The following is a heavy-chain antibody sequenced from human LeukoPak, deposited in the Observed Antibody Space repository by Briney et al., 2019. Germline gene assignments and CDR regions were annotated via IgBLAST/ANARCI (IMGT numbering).Heavy chain of an antibody. CDR1: GFTFSSYA. Sequence: PGGSLRLSCAASGFTFSSYAMHWVRQAPGKGLEWVAVISYDGSNKYYADSVKGRFTISRDNSKNTLYLQMNSLRAEDTAVYYCARAPGDDYFDYWGQGAPVTVSS. V-gene: IGHV3-30-3*01. CDR2: ISYDGSNK. CDR3: ARAPGDDYFDY. J-gene: IGHJ4*02. D-gene: IGHD1-14*01.